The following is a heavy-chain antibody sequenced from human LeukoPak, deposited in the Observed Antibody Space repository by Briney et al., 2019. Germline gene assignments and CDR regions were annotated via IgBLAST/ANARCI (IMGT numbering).Heavy chain of an antibody. J-gene: IGHJ3*02. CDR2: IIPIFGTA. Sequence: ASVKVSCKASGYTFTSYGISWVRQAPGQGLEWMGGIIPIFGTANYAQKFQGRVTITTDESTSTAYMELSSLRSEDTAVYYCARDGGVAAAVKRGTAGAFDIWGQGTMVTVSS. CDR3: ARDGGVAAAVKRGTAGAFDI. D-gene: IGHD6-13*01. V-gene: IGHV1-69*05. CDR1: GYTFTSYG.